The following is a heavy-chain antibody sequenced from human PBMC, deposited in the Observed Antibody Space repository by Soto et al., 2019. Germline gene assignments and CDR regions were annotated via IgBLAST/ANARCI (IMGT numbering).Heavy chain of an antibody. Sequence: QVRLQESGPGLVKPSQTLSLTCTVSGGSISSGGDYWSWIRQHPGKGLEWIGYIYYSGSTYYNPSLKRRVTVSVDPSQSQFSLTLRSVTDEATAVYYCARGFLEGNPPDYWGQGTLVTVSS. CDR1: GGSISSGGDY. CDR2: IYYSGST. V-gene: IGHV4-31*03. D-gene: IGHD2-21*01. CDR3: ARGFLEGNPPDY. J-gene: IGHJ4*02.